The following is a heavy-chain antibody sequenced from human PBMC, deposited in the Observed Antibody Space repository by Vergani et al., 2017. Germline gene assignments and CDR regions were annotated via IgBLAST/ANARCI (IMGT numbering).Heavy chain of an antibody. CDR1: GFTFSSYS. V-gene: IGHV3-21*01. CDR3: AREQIAAWDMDV. J-gene: IGHJ6*03. Sequence: EVQLVESGGGLVKPGGSLRLSCAASGFTFSSYSMNWVRQAPGKGLEWVSSISSSSSYIYYADSVKGRFTISRDNAKNSLYLQMNSLRAEDTAVYYCAREQIAAWDMDVWGKGTTDTVSS. D-gene: IGHD6-6*01. CDR2: ISSSSSYI.